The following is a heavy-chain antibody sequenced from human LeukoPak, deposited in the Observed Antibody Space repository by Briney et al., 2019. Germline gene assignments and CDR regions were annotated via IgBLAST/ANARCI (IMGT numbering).Heavy chain of an antibody. CDR2: IYHSGST. V-gene: IGHV4-4*02. Sequence: SETLPLTCAVSGGSISSSNWWSWVRQPPGKGLEWIGEIYHSGSTNCNPSLKSRVTISVDTSKNQFSLKLSFVTAADTAVYYCARGPYSGYEYYYYYYYMDVWGKGTTVTISS. D-gene: IGHD5-12*01. CDR3: ARGPYSGYEYYYYYYYMDV. CDR1: GGSISSSNW. J-gene: IGHJ6*03.